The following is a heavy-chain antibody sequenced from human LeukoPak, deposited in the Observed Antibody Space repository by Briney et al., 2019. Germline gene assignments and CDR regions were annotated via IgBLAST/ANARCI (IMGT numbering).Heavy chain of an antibody. CDR1: GXTFTTYE. Sequence: GGSLRLSCAASGXTFTTYEMNWVRQAPGKGLEWLSNIDSGRTIIYYAGSVRGRFTISRDNAKNSLYLQMNRLRADDTAVYYCARRVPYYGMDVWGPGTTVTVSS. J-gene: IGHJ6*02. V-gene: IGHV3-48*03. CDR2: IDSGRTII. D-gene: IGHD4/OR15-4a*01. CDR3: ARRVPYYGMDV.